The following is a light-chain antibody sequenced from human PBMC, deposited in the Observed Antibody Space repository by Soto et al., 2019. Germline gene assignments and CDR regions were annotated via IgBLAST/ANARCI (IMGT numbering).Light chain of an antibody. CDR1: QSVSSN. V-gene: IGKV3-20*01. CDR2: GSS. J-gene: IGKJ4*01. Sequence: EMVMTQSPATLSVSPGERATLSCRASQSVSSNLAWYQQKPGQAPRLLIFGSSSTATGIPDRFSASGSGTDFTLTISRLEPEDSAVYYCQQYGFEPLTFGGGTKVDIK. CDR3: QQYGFEPLT.